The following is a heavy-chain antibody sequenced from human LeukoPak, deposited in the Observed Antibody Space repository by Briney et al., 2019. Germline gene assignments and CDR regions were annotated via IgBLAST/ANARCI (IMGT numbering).Heavy chain of an antibody. J-gene: IGHJ4*02. Sequence: SETLSLTCAVYGGSFTGYYWSWIRQPPGKGLEWIGEINHSGRTNYNPSLKSRVTISVDTSKKQFSLKLSSLTAADTAVYYCARGYHYDILTGYYGSFDYWGQGTLVTVSS. CDR2: INHSGRT. CDR1: GGSFTGYY. CDR3: ARGYHYDILTGYYGSFDY. D-gene: IGHD3-9*01. V-gene: IGHV4-34*01.